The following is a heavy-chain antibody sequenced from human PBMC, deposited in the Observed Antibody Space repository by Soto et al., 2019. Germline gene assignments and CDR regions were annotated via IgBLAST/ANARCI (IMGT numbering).Heavy chain of an antibody. Sequence: EVHLLESGGGLVQPGGSLRLSCAASGFTFSSYAMSWVRQAPGKGLEWVSAISGSGDSTYYADSVKGRFTISRDNSKNTLYLQMNSLRAEDTAVYYCARPVGRVFAHFDYWGQGTLVTVSS. D-gene: IGHD1-26*01. J-gene: IGHJ4*02. CDR3: ARPVGRVFAHFDY. CDR2: ISGSGDST. V-gene: IGHV3-23*01. CDR1: GFTFSSYA.